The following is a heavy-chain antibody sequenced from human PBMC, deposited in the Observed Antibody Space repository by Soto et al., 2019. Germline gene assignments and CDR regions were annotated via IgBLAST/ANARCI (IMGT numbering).Heavy chain of an antibody. Sequence: QITLKESGPPLVKPTQTLTLTCTFSGFSLSTSGVGVGWIRQPPGKALEWLALIYWDDDKRYSPSLKSRLTITKDTSKNQVVLTMTNMDPVDTATYYCAHSIGYYDSSGYIDYWGQGTLVTVSS. CDR2: IYWDDDK. V-gene: IGHV2-5*02. D-gene: IGHD3-22*01. CDR1: GFSLSTSGVG. J-gene: IGHJ4*02. CDR3: AHSIGYYDSSGYIDY.